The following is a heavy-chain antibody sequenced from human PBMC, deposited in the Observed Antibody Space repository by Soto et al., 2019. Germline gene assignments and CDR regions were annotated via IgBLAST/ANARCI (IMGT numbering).Heavy chain of an antibody. CDR1: GFTFSSYA. V-gene: IGHV3-23*01. Sequence: HPGGSLRLSCAACGFTFSSYAISWVRQAPWKGLEWVSAISGSGVSTYYADSVKGRFTISRDNSKNTLYLQMNRLRAEDTAVYYCSKDSYSSGWKYYYYYYGMDVFGQGATVTFSS. D-gene: IGHD6-19*01. J-gene: IGHJ6*02. CDR2: ISGSGVST. CDR3: SKDSYSSGWKYYYYYYGMDV.